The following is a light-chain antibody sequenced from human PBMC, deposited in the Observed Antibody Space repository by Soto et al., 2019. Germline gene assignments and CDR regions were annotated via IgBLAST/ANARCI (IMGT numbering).Light chain of an antibody. CDR1: QSVSNNY. CDR2: GSS. J-gene: IGKJ2*01. CDR3: QQYGSSPPYT. Sequence: EVVLTQSPGTLSLSPGERATLSCRASQSVSNNYLAWYQQKPGQSPKLLIFGSSDRATGIPDRFSGSASGADFTLSISSLQPEDVAVYYCQQYGSSPPYTFGQGTKLEIK. V-gene: IGKV3-20*01.